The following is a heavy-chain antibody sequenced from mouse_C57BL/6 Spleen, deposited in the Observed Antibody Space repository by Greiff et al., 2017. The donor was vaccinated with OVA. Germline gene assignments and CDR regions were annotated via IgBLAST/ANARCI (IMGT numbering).Heavy chain of an antibody. J-gene: IGHJ4*01. CDR1: GFTFSDYG. V-gene: IGHV5-17*01. CDR2: ISRISSTI. CDR3: ARPAFYAMDY. Sequence: EVQRVESGGGLVKPGGSLKLSCAASGFTFSDYGMHWVRQAPEKGLAWVAYISRISSTIYYADTVKGRFTISRDNAKNNLCLRMTSLRSEDTAMYYCARPAFYAMDYWGQGTSVTVSS. D-gene: IGHD3-1*01.